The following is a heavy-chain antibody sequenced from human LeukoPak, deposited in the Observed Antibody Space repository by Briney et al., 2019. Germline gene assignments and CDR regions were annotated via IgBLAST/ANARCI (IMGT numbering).Heavy chain of an antibody. CDR1: GDSINNYH. J-gene: IGHJ4*02. Sequence: SETLSLTCAVSGDSINNYHWSWIRQPPGKGLEWIGYIYYSGSTNYNPSLKSRVTISIDTSKNQFSLKLNSVTAADTAVYYCARTTYYYDSYISFYFDYWGQGTLVTVSS. D-gene: IGHD3-22*01. CDR3: ARTTYYYDSYISFYFDY. CDR2: IYYSGST. V-gene: IGHV4-59*01.